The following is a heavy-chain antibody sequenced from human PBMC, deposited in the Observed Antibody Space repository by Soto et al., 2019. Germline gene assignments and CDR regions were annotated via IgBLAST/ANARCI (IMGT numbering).Heavy chain of an antibody. CDR3: ARFHYDILTGHYYYGMDV. D-gene: IGHD3-9*01. Sequence: SETLSLTCTVSGGSISSYYWSWIRQPPGKGLEWIGYIYYSGSTNYNHSLKSRVTISVDTSKNQFSLKLSSVTAADTAVYYCARFHYDILTGHYYYGMDVWGQGTTVTVSS. J-gene: IGHJ6*02. CDR2: IYYSGST. CDR1: GGSISSYY. V-gene: IGHV4-59*01.